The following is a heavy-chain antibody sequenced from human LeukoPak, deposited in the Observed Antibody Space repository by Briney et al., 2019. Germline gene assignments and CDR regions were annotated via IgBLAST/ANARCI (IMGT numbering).Heavy chain of an antibody. J-gene: IGHJ6*03. CDR1: GFTFSSYS. Sequence: GGSLRLSCAASGFTFSSYSMNWVRQAPGKGLEWVSSISSSSSSYIYYADSVKGRFTISRDNAKNSLYLQMNSLRAEDTAVYYCARGYCSGGSCYYYMAVWGKGTTVTVSS. V-gene: IGHV3-21*01. CDR2: ISSSSSSYI. D-gene: IGHD2-15*01. CDR3: ARGYCSGGSCYYYMAV.